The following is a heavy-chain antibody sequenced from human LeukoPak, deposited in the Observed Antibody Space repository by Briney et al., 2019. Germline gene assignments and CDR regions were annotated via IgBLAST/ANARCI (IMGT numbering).Heavy chain of an antibody. CDR1: GGTFSSYT. CDR2: IIPILGIA. CDR3: AMTWLQLGRGTDV. V-gene: IGHV1-69*02. D-gene: IGHD5-24*01. Sequence: SVKVSCKASGGTFSSYTISWVRQAPGQGLEWMGRIIPILGIANYAQKFQGRVTITADKSTSTAYMELSSLRSEDTAVYYCAMTWLQLGRGTDVWGQGTTVTVSS. J-gene: IGHJ6*02.